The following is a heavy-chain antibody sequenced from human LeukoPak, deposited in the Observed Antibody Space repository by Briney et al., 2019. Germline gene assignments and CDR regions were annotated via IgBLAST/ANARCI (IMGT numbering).Heavy chain of an antibody. V-gene: IGHV4-34*01. Sequence: SETLSLTCAVYGGSFSGYYWSWIRQPPGKGLEWIGEINHSGSTNYNPSLKSRVTISVDTSKNQFSLKLSSVTAADTAVYYCARDQQYYYDSSGYYRTDWFDPWGQGTLVTVSS. J-gene: IGHJ5*02. CDR3: ARDQQYYYDSSGYYRTDWFDP. CDR1: GGSFSGYY. CDR2: INHSGST. D-gene: IGHD3-22*01.